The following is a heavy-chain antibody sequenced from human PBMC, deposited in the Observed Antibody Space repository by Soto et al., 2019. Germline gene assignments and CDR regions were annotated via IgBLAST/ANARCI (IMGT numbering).Heavy chain of an antibody. Sequence: GGSLRLSCAASGFTFSSYGMHWVRQAPGKGLEWVAVIWYDGSNKYYADSVKGRFTISRDNSKNTLYLQMNSLRAEDTAVYYCARERTTANFDYWGQGTLVTVSS. CDR1: GFTFSSYG. V-gene: IGHV3-33*01. CDR3: ARERTTANFDY. CDR2: IWYDGSNK. J-gene: IGHJ4*02. D-gene: IGHD5-18*01.